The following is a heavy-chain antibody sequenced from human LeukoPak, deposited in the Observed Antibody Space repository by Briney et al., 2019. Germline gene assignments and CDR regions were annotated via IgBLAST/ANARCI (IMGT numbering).Heavy chain of an antibody. J-gene: IGHJ4*02. D-gene: IGHD4-17*01. V-gene: IGHV4-34*01. CDR2: INHSGST. CDR3: ARGTMTTVTYYFDY. CDR1: GGSISSYY. Sequence: SETLSLTCSVSGGSISSYYWSWIRQPPGKGLEWIGEINHSGSTNYNPSLKSRVTISVDTSKNQFSLKLSSVTAADTAVYYCARGTMTTVTYYFDYWGQGTLVTVSS.